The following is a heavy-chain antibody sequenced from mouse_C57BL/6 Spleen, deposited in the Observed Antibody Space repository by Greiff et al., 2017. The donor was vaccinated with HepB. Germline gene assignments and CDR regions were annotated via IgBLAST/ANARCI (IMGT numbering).Heavy chain of an antibody. CDR3: ARNYCFDY. CDR2: IDPSDSYT. D-gene: IGHD1-1*02. V-gene: IGHV1-59*01. J-gene: IGHJ2*01. Sequence: QVQLQQPGAELVRPGTSVKLSCKASGYTFTSYWMHWVKQRPGQGLEWIGVIDPSDSYTNYNQKFKGKATLTVDTSSSTAYMQLSSLTSEDSAVYYCARNYCFDYWGQGTTLTVSS. CDR1: GYTFTSYW.